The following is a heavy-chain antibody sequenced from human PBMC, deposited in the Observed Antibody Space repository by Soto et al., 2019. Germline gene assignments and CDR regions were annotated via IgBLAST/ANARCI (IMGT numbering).Heavy chain of an antibody. CDR2: IYYSGST. J-gene: IGHJ6*02. CDR1: GGSISSYY. V-gene: IGHV4-59*01. Sequence: SETLSLTCTVSGGSISSYYWSWIRQPPGKGLEWIGYIYYSGSTNYNPSLKSRVTISVDTSKNQFSLKLTSVTAADTAVYYCASSNIAAAGFYYYGMDVWGQGTTVTVSS. CDR3: ASSNIAAAGFYYYGMDV. D-gene: IGHD6-13*01.